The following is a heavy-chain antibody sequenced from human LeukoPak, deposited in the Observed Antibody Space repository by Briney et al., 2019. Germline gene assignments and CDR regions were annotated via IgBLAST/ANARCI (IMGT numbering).Heavy chain of an antibody. CDR2: FYYSGST. CDR3: ARSLWFGELSAFDY. Sequence: SETLSLTCTVCVGSISSYYWSWVREPPGKGREWIGYFYYSGSTNYNPSLKSRVTISVNTSKNQFSLKLSSVTAADTAVYYCARSLWFGELSAFDYWGQGTLVTVSS. D-gene: IGHD3-10*01. V-gene: IGHV4-59*01. CDR1: VGSISSYY. J-gene: IGHJ4*02.